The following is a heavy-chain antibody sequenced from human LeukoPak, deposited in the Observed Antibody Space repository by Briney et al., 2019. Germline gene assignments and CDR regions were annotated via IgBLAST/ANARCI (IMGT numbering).Heavy chain of an antibody. CDR3: ARLWYYYETNGPGAFDI. V-gene: IGHV3-48*03. Sequence: GGSLRLSCAASDFTFSSYEMNWVRQAPGKGLQWVSYISTSGGTIYYTDSVKGRFTISRDNAKKSIFLQMDSLRAADTAIYYCARLWYYYETNGPGAFDIWGQGTMVTVSS. J-gene: IGHJ3*02. D-gene: IGHD3-22*01. CDR2: ISTSGGTI. CDR1: DFTFSSYE.